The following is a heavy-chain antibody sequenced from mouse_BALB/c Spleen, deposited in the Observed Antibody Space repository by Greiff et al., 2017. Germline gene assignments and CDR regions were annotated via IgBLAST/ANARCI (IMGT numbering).Heavy chain of an antibody. V-gene: IGHV14-3*02. CDR1: GFNIKDTY. J-gene: IGHJ4*01. CDR3: AGYDGDYYAMDY. CDR2: IDPANGNT. D-gene: IGHD2-14*01. Sequence: VQLQQSGAELVKPGASVKLSCTASGFNIKDTYMHWVKQRPEQGLEWIGRIDPANGNTKYDPKFQGKATITADTSSNTAYLQLSSLTSEDTAVYYWAGYDGDYYAMDYWGQGTSVTVSS.